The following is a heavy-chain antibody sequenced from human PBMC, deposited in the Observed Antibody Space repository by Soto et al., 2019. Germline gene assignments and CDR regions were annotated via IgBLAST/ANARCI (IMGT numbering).Heavy chain of an antibody. CDR3: AREAVRGGYYFDY. J-gene: IGHJ4*02. Sequence: SENLSLTCTVSGGSISSGGYYWSWIRQHPGKGLEWIGYIYYSGSTYYNPSLKSRVTISVDTPKNKFSLKLSSVTAADTAVYYCAREAVRGGYYFDYWCQGILVTVS. CDR1: GGSISSGGYY. CDR2: IYYSGST. D-gene: IGHD3-10*01. V-gene: IGHV4-31*03.